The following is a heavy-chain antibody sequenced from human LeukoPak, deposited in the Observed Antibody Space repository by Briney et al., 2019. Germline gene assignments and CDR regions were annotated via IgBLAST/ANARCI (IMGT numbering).Heavy chain of an antibody. D-gene: IGHD5-12*01. CDR3: ARGRVDIVATPPYFDY. V-gene: IGHV4-34*01. J-gene: IGHJ4*02. CDR1: GGSFSGYY. CDR2: INHSGST. Sequence: SETLSLTCAVYGGSFSGYYWSWIRQPPGKGLEWIGEINHSGSTNYNPSLKSRVTISVDTSKNQFSLKLSSVTAADTAVYYCARGRVDIVATPPYFDYWGQGTLVTVSS.